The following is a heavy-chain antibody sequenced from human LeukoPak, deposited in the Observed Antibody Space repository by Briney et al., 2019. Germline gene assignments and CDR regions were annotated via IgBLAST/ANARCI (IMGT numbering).Heavy chain of an antibody. Sequence: PGGSLRLSCAASGFTFSSYAMSWVRQAPGKGLEWVSAISGSGGSTYYADSVKGRFTISRDNSKNTLYLQMNSLRAEDTAVYYCAKGGVSGYCSGGSCRGYFDYWGQGTLVTVSS. J-gene: IGHJ4*02. CDR3: AKGGVSGYCSGGSCRGYFDY. D-gene: IGHD2-15*01. V-gene: IGHV3-23*01. CDR1: GFTFSSYA. CDR2: ISGSGGST.